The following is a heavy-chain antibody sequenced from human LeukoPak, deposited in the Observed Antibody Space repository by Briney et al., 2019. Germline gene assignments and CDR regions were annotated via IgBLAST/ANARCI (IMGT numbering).Heavy chain of an antibody. CDR1: GGTFSSYT. V-gene: IGHV1-69*02. J-gene: IGHJ4*02. D-gene: IGHD3-9*01. CDR3: TRAYDILTGYHD. Sequence: SVKVSCKASGGTFSSYTISWVRQAPGQGLEWMGRIIPILGIANYAQKFQGRVTITADKSTSTAYMELSSLRSEDTAVYYWTRAYDILTGYHDWGQGTLVTVSS. CDR2: IIPILGIA.